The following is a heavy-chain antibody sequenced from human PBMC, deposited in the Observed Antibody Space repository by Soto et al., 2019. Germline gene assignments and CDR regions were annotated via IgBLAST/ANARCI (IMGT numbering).Heavy chain of an antibody. D-gene: IGHD2-15*01. CDR1: GYTFTSYY. J-gene: IGHJ4*02. CDR3: GRDFCIGGSCYWFDY. Sequence: GASVKVSCKASGYTFTSYYMHWVRQAPGQGLEWMGIINPSGGTTRYAQKFQGRVAMTRDTSTSTVYMELSSLRSEDTAVYYCGRDFCIGGSCYWFDYWGQGTLVSVSS. CDR2: INPSGGTT. V-gene: IGHV1-46*03.